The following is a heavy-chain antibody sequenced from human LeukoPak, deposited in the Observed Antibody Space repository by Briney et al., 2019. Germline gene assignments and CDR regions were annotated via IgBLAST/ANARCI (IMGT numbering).Heavy chain of an antibody. Sequence: PSETLSLTCIVSGGSIRSYYWSWIRQPPGKGLEWIGHIYYSGSTNYNPSLKSRVSISVDTSKIQFSLILTSVTAADTAVYYCARANWGYYMDVWGKGTTVTVSS. D-gene: IGHD3-16*01. CDR3: ARANWGYYMDV. V-gene: IGHV4-59*01. CDR2: IYYSGST. CDR1: GGSIRSYY. J-gene: IGHJ6*03.